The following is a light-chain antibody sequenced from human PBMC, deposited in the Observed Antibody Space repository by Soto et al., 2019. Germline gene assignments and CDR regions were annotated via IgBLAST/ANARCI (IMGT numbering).Light chain of an antibody. V-gene: IGLV1-40*01. CDR1: SSNIGAGYD. Sequence: QSVLTQPPSVSGAPGQRVTISCTGSSSNIGAGYDVHWYQQLPGTAPKLLIYGNSNRPSGVPDRFSGSKSGTSASLTITGLQAEDEADYYCQSYDSSLSDSYVFGTGTKVT. CDR3: QSYDSSLSDSYV. CDR2: GNS. J-gene: IGLJ1*01.